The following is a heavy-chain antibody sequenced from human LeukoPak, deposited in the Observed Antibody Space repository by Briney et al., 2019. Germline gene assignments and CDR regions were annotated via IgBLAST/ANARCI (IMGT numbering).Heavy chain of an antibody. CDR2: IIPIFGTA. Sequence: GASVKASCKASGGTFSSYAISWVRQAPGQGLEWMGGIIPIFGTANYAQKFQGRVTITTDESTSTAYMELSSLRSEDTAVYYCARERVYSGSYSYFDYWGQGTPVTVSS. J-gene: IGHJ4*02. CDR3: ARERVYSGSYSYFDY. V-gene: IGHV1-69*05. CDR1: GGTFSSYA. D-gene: IGHD1-26*01.